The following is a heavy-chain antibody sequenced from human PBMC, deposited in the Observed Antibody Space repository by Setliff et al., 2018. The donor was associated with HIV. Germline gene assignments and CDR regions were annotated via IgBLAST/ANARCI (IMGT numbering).Heavy chain of an antibody. CDR2: ARFDGSDR. V-gene: IGHV3-30*02. Sequence: GGSLRLSCAASGFTFRQYGMHWVRQAPGKGLEWVAFARFDGSDRYYLDSVKGRFTISRDTSKSTVYLQMNSLRTEDTALYYCAKDKYYSEHTDNSPLDSWGRGTPVTVSS. J-gene: IGHJ4*02. CDR3: AKDKYYSEHTDNSPLDS. D-gene: IGHD3-22*01. CDR1: GFTFRQYG.